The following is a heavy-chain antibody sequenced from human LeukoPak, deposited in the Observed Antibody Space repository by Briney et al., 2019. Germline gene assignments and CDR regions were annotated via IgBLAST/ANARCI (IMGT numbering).Heavy chain of an antibody. CDR2: INHSGST. V-gene: IGHV4-34*01. CDR3: ASRIAAAGTSYYYGMDV. CDR1: GGSFSGYY. Sequence: SETLSLTCAVYGGSFSGYYWSWIRQPPGKGLEWIGEINHSGSTNYNPSLKSRVTISVDTSKNQFSLKLSSVTAAGTAVYYCASRIAAAGTSYYYGMDVWGQGTTVTVSS. J-gene: IGHJ6*02. D-gene: IGHD6-13*01.